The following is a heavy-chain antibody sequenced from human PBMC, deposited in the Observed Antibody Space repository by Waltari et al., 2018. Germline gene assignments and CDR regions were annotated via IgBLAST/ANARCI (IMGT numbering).Heavy chain of an antibody. CDR2: IHHSGST. J-gene: IGHJ4*02. CDR1: GGSFSGSS. V-gene: IGHV4-34*01. Sequence: QVQPQQWGAGLLKASATLSLTCDLYGGSFSGSSRRWIRQPPGKGLEWIGEIHHSGSTNYNPSLRSRVTISVDTSKNQFSLKLSSVTAADTAVYYCARGLRWLQPFDYWGQGTLVTVSS. D-gene: IGHD5-18*01. CDR3: ARGLRWLQPFDY.